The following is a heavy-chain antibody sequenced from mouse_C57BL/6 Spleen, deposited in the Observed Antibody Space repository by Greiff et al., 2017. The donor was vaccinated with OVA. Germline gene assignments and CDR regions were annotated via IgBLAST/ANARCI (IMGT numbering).Heavy chain of an antibody. CDR3: ARAGTDY. V-gene: IGHV5-17*01. CDR2: ISSGSSTI. D-gene: IGHD4-1*01. CDR1: GLTFSDYG. Sequence: EVQGVESGGGLVKPGGSLKLSCAASGLTFSDYGMHWVRQAPEKGLEWVAYISSGSSTIYYADTVKGRFTISRDNAKNTLFLQMTSLRSEDTAMYYCARAGTDYWGQGTTLTVSS. J-gene: IGHJ2*01.